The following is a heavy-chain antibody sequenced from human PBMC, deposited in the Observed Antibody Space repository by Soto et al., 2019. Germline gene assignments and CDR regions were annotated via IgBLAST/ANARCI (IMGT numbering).Heavy chain of an antibody. D-gene: IGHD3-3*01. CDR1: GYSISSGYY. Sequence: TLSLTCAVSGYSISSGYYWGWIRQPPGKGLEWIGSIYHSGSTYYNPSLKSRVTISVDTSKNQFSLKLSSVTAADTAVYYCASGGVGDAFDIWGQGTMVTVSS. J-gene: IGHJ3*02. V-gene: IGHV4-38-2*01. CDR3: ASGGVGDAFDI. CDR2: IYHSGST.